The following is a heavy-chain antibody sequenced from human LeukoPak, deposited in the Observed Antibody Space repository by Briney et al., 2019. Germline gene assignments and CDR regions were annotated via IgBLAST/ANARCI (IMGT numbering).Heavy chain of an antibody. J-gene: IGHJ4*02. V-gene: IGHV1-18*01. CDR2: ITTYNDKA. D-gene: IGHD1-1*01. CDR3: ARDLRGNVHFDY. CDR1: GYTFAAYG. Sequence: ASVKVSCKTSGYTFAAYGINWVRQAPGQGLEWRGRITTYNDKANYAQKFQGRVTLTTDTSTNTAFMELRSLRSDDTAIYFCARDLRGNVHFDYWGQGTLVTVSS.